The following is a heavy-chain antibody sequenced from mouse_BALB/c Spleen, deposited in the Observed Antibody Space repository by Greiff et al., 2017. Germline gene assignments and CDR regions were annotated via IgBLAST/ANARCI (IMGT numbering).Heavy chain of an antibody. CDR3: ARDERYDVVSYD. CDR1: GFTFSSYG. D-gene: IGHD2-14*01. V-gene: IGHV5-6-3*01. J-gene: IGHJ2*01. Sequence: EVHLVESGGGLVQPGGSLKLSCAASGFTFSSYGMSWVRQTPDKRLELVATINSNGGSTYYPDSVKGRFTISRDNAKNTLYLQMSSLKSEDTAMYYCARDERYDVVSYDWGQGTTLTVSS. CDR2: INSNGGST.